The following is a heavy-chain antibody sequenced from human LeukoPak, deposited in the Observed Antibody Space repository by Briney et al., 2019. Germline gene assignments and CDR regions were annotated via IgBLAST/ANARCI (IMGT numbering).Heavy chain of an antibody. CDR2: MNPNSGNT. J-gene: IGHJ6*02. V-gene: IGHV1-8*01. Sequence: ASVKVSCKASGYTFTSYDINWVRQATGQGLGWMGWMNPNSGNTGYVQEFQGRVTMTRNTSISTAYMELSSLRSEDTAVYYCARGSRPMDVWGQGTTVTVSS. CDR1: GYTFTSYD. CDR3: ARGSRPMDV.